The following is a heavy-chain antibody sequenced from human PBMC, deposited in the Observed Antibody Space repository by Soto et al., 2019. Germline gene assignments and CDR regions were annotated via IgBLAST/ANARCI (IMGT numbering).Heavy chain of an antibody. V-gene: IGHV3-23*01. CDR3: AREPGFYLDV. Sequence: GGSLRLSCAASGFTFSSYAMSWVRQAPGKGLECVSSISSGANTYYADSVKGRFTISRHNSKNTLYLQMNSLRAEDTAVYYCAREPGFYLDVWGKGTTVTVSS. J-gene: IGHJ6*03. CDR1: GFTFSSYA. CDR2: ISSGANT.